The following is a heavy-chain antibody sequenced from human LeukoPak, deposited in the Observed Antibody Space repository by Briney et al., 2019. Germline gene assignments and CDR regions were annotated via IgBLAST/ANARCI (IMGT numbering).Heavy chain of an antibody. J-gene: IGHJ5*02. CDR1: GGSISSYY. CDR2: IYYSGST. V-gene: IGHV4-59*01. Sequence: SETLSLTCTVSGGSISSYYWSWIRQPPGKGLEWIGYIYYSGSTNYNPSLKSRVTISVDTSKNQFSLKLSSVTAADTAVNYCARVSAIVGATHDPWGQGTLVTVSS. CDR3: ARVSAIVGATHDP. D-gene: IGHD1-26*01.